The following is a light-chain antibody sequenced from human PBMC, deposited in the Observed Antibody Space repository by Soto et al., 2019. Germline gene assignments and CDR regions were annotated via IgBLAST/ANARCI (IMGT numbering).Light chain of an antibody. Sequence: QSALTPPGSLSGSLGQSINISCTGTSSDVGTYNYVSWYQHHPGQAPKLIIYEVSNRPSGVSNRFSGSKSGSTASLTISGLQAEDEADYHCTSYTRDTALVFGTGTKVTVL. J-gene: IGLJ1*01. CDR2: EVS. CDR1: SSDVGTYNY. CDR3: TSYTRDTALV. V-gene: IGLV2-14*01.